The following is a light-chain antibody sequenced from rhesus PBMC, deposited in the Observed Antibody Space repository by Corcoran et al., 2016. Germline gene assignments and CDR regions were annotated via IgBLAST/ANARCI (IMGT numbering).Light chain of an antibody. CDR1: QGINNY. J-gene: IGKJ4*01. V-gene: IGKV1-66*01. CDR3: QQYYNFPLT. Sequence: DIQMTQSPSSLSASVGDRVTITFRASQGINNYLSWYQQKPGKAPKSLIYYASNLEAGIPSRFSGGKSGAAYTLPISSLRPEDIGTYYCQQYYNFPLTFGGWTKVEVK. CDR2: YAS.